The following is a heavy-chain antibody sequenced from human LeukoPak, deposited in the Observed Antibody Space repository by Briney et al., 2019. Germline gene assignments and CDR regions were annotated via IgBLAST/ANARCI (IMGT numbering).Heavy chain of an antibody. Sequence: PGGSLRLSCTASGFTFGDYAMSWFRQAPGKGLEWVGFIRSKAYGGTTEYAASVKGRFTISRDESKSIAYLQMNSLKTEDTAVYYCTLGYCSSTSCRRFDYWGQGTLVTVSS. CDR2: IRSKAYGGTT. CDR1: GFTFGDYA. CDR3: TLGYCSSTSCRRFDY. D-gene: IGHD2-2*01. J-gene: IGHJ4*02. V-gene: IGHV3-49*03.